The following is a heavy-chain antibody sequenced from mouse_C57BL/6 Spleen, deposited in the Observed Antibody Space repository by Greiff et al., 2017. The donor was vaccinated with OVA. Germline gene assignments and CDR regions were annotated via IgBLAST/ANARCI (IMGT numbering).Heavy chain of an antibody. J-gene: IGHJ1*03. D-gene: IGHD2-3*01. CDR2: INPNNGGT. CDR3: ARSGGYYIYWCFDV. CDR1: GYTFNDYY. Sequence: EVQLQQSGPELVKPGASVKISCKASGYTFNDYYMNWVKQSHGKSLEWIGDINPNNGGTSYNQKFKGKATLTVDKSSSTAYLELRSLTSEDSAVYYGARSGGYYIYWCFDVWGTGTTVTVSS. V-gene: IGHV1-26*01.